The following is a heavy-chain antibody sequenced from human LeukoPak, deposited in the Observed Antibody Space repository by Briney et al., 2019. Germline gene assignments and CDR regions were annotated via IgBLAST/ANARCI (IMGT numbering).Heavy chain of an antibody. D-gene: IGHD3-3*01. Sequence: ASVKVSCKAPGYTFTSYGISWVRQAPGQGLEWMGWISAYNGNTNYAQKLQGRVTMTTDTSTSTAYMELRSLRSDDTAVYYCARDRITVLRFLEWLSQYYYGMDVWGQGTTVTVSS. V-gene: IGHV1-18*01. CDR1: GYTFTSYG. J-gene: IGHJ6*02. CDR2: ISAYNGNT. CDR3: ARDRITVLRFLEWLSQYYYGMDV.